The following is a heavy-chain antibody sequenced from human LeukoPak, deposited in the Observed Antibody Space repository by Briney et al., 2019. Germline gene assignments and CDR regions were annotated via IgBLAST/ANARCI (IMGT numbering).Heavy chain of an antibody. CDR2: ISYDGSQK. CDR1: GFIFNTYV. Sequence: PGGSLRLSCAASGFIFNTYVMHWVRQAPGKGLERVAVISYDGSQKYYADSVEGRFTISRDNSKNTLYLQMNSLRAEDTAVYYCAKDGSGSYYNGGTYYYYYYMDVWGKGTTVTISS. CDR3: AKDGSGSYYNGGTYYYYYYMDV. J-gene: IGHJ6*03. D-gene: IGHD3-10*01. V-gene: IGHV3-30*04.